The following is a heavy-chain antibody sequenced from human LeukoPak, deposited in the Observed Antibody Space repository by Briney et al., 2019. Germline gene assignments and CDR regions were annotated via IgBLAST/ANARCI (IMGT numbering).Heavy chain of an antibody. V-gene: IGHV3-33*01. J-gene: IGHJ4*02. D-gene: IGHD3-10*01. CDR3: ARELFGSGSCPDY. CDR2: VWRDGSNR. Sequence: GRSLRLSCTAPGFTFSSYAIHWIRQAPGKGLEWVALVWRDGSNRYYADSVKGRFTISRDNSKNTVYLQMNSLRAEDTAVYCCARELFGSGSCPDYWGQGTLVTVSS. CDR1: GFTFSSYA.